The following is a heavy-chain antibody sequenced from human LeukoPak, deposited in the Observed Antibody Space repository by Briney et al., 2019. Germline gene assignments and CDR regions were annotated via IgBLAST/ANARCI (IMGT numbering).Heavy chain of an antibody. J-gene: IGHJ4*02. D-gene: IGHD3-9*01. CDR2: ISRSGSSI. V-gene: IGHV3-11*01. CDR3: ARDLGEGLRYFDWPPRGFDY. Sequence: GGSLRLSCAASGFTFSDYYINWIRQAPGKGLEWVSYISRSGSSIYYADSVKDRFTIYRDNAKNSLYLQMNSLRAEDTAVYYCARDLGEGLRYFDWPPRGFDYWGQGTLVTVSS. CDR1: GFTFSDYY.